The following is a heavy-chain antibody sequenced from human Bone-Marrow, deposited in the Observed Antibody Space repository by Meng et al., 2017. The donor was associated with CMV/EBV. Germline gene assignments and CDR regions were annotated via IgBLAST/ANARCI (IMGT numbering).Heavy chain of an antibody. D-gene: IGHD2-2*02. V-gene: IGHV4-39*07. Sequence: SETLSLTCTVSGGSISSSSYYWGWIRQPPGKGLEWIGSIYYSGSTYYNPSLKSRVTISVDTSKNQFSLKLSSVTAADTAVYYCARYCSSTSCYKYYFDYWGQGQLVNVSS. CDR3: ARYCSSTSCYKYYFDY. CDR2: IYYSGST. J-gene: IGHJ4*02. CDR1: GGSISSSSYY.